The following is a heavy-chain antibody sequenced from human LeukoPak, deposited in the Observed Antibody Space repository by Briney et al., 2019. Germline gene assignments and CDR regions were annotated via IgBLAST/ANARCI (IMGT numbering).Heavy chain of an antibody. CDR1: GYIFTGYY. V-gene: IGHV1-2*02. Sequence: ASVKVSCKASGYIFTGYYMHWVQQAPGQGLEWVGWINPNRGGTTYAQNFQGRVTMTRDTSISTVYMELSRLRSDDTAVYYCARESAGGFGELLYWGQGTLVTVSS. CDR3: ARESAGGFGELLY. D-gene: IGHD3-10*01. J-gene: IGHJ4*02. CDR2: INPNRGGT.